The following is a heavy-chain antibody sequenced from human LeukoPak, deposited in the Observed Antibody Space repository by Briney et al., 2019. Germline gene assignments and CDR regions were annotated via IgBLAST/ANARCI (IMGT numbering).Heavy chain of an antibody. CDR1: GYTLTELS. CDR2: FDPEDGET. J-gene: IGHJ4*02. Sequence: GASVKVSCKVSGYTLTELSMHWVRQAPGKGLEWMGGFDPEDGETIYAQKFQGRVTMTEDTSTDTACMELSSLRSEDTAVYYCATPLAYYYGSGGGLDYWGQGTLVTVSS. V-gene: IGHV1-24*01. CDR3: ATPLAYYYGSGGGLDY. D-gene: IGHD3-10*01.